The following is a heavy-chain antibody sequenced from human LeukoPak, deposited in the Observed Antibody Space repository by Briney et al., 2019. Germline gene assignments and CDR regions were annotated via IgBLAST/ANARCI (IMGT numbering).Heavy chain of an antibody. J-gene: IGHJ4*02. Sequence: GGSLRLSCEASGFTFSDYSMTWVRQAPGEGLEWLSYITSTSDTIYYADSVKGRFTSSRDNAKNSVYLQMNSLRAEDTAVYYCARSSGYPFFDYWGQGTLVAVSS. CDR3: ARSSGYPFFDY. V-gene: IGHV3-48*01. D-gene: IGHD3-22*01. CDR2: ITSTSDTI. CDR1: GFTFSDYS.